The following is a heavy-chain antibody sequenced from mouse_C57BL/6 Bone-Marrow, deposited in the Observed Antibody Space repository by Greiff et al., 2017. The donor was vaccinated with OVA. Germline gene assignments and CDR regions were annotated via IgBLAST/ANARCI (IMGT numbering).Heavy chain of an antibody. V-gene: IGHV1-15*01. CDR3: TRDCSNNNGKDF. CDR1: GYTFTDYE. CDR2: IDPETGGN. D-gene: IGHD2-5*01. J-gene: IGHJ4*01. Sequence: SGAELVRPGASVTLSCKASGYTFTDYEMHWVKQTPVHGLEWIGAIDPETGGNAYNQKFTGKAILTADKSSSTAYMELRSLTTEYAAVDYYTRDCSNNNGKDFWGQGNAVTLTS.